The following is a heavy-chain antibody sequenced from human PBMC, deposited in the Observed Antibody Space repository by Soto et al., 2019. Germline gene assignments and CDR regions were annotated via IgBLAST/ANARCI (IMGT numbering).Heavy chain of an antibody. CDR1: GCTFTSYG. D-gene: IGHD4-17*01. J-gene: IGHJ5*02. CDR3: ARGEMTTVTNWFDP. V-gene: IGHV1-18*04. CDR2: ISAYNGNT. Sequence: ASVKVSCKASGCTFTSYGTSWVRQAPGQGLEWMGWISAYNGNTNYAQKLQGRVTMTTDTSTSTAYMELRSLRSDDTAVYYCARGEMTTVTNWFDPWGQGTLVTVSS.